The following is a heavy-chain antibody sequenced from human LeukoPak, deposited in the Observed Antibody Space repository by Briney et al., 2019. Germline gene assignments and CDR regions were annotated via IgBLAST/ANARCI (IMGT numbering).Heavy chain of an antibody. CDR1: GFTFSSYS. D-gene: IGHD5-24*01. Sequence: GGSLRLSCAASGFTFSSYSMNWVRQAPGKGLEWVSSISSSSSYIYYADSVKGRFTISRDNAKNSLYLQMNSLRAEDTAVYYCARDPESDGYNPPGWGQGTLVTVSS. V-gene: IGHV3-21*01. CDR3: ARDPESDGYNPPG. J-gene: IGHJ4*02. CDR2: ISSSSSYI.